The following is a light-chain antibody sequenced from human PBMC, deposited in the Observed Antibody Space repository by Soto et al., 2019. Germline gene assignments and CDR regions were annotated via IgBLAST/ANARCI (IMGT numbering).Light chain of an antibody. Sequence: QSVLTQTRSVSGSPGQSVTISCTRTSSYFVGYNYVSCYQHHPGKAPTLTIYDVSKRPSFIPDRFSGSKSGNTACLPISGLQAEDEADYYCCSYAGSYTFYVFGTGTKVTVL. CDR1: SSYFVGYNY. CDR2: DVS. J-gene: IGLJ1*01. CDR3: CSYAGSYTFYV. V-gene: IGLV2-11*01.